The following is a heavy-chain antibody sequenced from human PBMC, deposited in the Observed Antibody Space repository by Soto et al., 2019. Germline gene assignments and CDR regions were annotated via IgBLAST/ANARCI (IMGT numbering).Heavy chain of an antibody. J-gene: IGHJ5*02. CDR1: GASISTDGYY. D-gene: IGHD3-3*01. Sequence: QVHLQESGPGLLKPSQTLSLTCTVSGASISTDGYYWSWIRQPPGKGLEWIGYMSYSGTYYNPSLKSRVTTSLDSSMNQISLYLTSVTAADTAVYYCARIGTLFGIVTNNWFDPWGQGTLVTVSS. CDR3: ARIGTLFGIVTNNWFDP. V-gene: IGHV4-30-4*01. CDR2: MSYSGT.